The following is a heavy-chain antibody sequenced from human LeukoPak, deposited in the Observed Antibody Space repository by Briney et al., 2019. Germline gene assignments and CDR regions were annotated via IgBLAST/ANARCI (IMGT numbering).Heavy chain of an antibody. J-gene: IGHJ5*02. CDR1: GFTFSSYS. CDR2: ISSSSSYI. V-gene: IGHV3-21*01. Sequence: GGSLRLSCAASGFTFSSYSMNWVRQAPGKGLEWVSSISSSSSYIYYADSVKGRFTISRDNAKNSLYLQMNSLRAEDTAVYYCARQAHSSWYWFDPWGQGTLVTVSP. D-gene: IGHD6-13*01. CDR3: ARQAHSSWYWFDP.